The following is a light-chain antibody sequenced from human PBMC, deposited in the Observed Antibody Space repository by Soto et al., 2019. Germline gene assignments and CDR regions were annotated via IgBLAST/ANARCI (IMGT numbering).Light chain of an antibody. V-gene: IGKV1-9*01. CDR1: QGISSY. Sequence: IQLTRSPSSLCASVGDRVAITCRASQGISSYLAWYQQKPGKASKRLIYAASTLQSGVPSSFSGRGSGTEFTLTISRLQPDAFATYYCQQYNSYSFGQGTKVDIK. J-gene: IGKJ1*01. CDR2: AAS. CDR3: QQYNSYS.